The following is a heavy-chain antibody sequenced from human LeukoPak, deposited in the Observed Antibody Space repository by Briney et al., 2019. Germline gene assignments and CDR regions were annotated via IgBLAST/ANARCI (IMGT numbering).Heavy chain of an antibody. V-gene: IGHV3-23*01. J-gene: IGHJ4*02. D-gene: IGHD6-19*01. CDR1: GFTFSSYA. Sequence: GGSLRLSCAASGFTFSSYAMSWVRQAPGKGLEWVSAISGSGGSTYYADSVKGRFTIPRDNSKNTLYLQMNSLRAEDTAVYYCAKRLTSGWAFDYWGQGTLVTVSS. CDR2: ISGSGGST. CDR3: AKRLTSGWAFDY.